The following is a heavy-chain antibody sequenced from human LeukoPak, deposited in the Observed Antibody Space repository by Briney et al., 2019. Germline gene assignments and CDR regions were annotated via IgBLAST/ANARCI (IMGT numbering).Heavy chain of an antibody. J-gene: IGHJ4*02. CDR1: GFTVSNNY. Sequence: GGSLRLSCAVSGFTVSNNYMSWVRQRPGKGLEWVSGTRGGGGTYYADSVEGRFTISRDNSKNTLYLQMNSLRAEDTAVYYCARGTGQNSGYFHYWGQGTLVTVSS. CDR2: TRGGGGT. CDR3: ARGTGQNSGYFHY. V-gene: IGHV3-53*01. D-gene: IGHD3-22*01.